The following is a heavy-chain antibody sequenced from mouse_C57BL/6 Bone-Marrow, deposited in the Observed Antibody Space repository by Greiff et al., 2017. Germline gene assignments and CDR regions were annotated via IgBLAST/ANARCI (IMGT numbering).Heavy chain of an antibody. V-gene: IGHV1-64*01. J-gene: IGHJ4*01. CDR3: ARFTTVVDPMDY. CDR2: IHPNSGST. Sequence: VQLQQPGAELVKPGASVKLSCKASGYTFTSYWMHWVKQRPGQGLEWIGMIHPNSGSTNYNEKFKSKATLTVDKSSSTAYMQLSSLTSEDSAVDYCARFTTVVDPMDYWGQGTSVTVAS. D-gene: IGHD1-1*01. CDR1: GYTFTSYW.